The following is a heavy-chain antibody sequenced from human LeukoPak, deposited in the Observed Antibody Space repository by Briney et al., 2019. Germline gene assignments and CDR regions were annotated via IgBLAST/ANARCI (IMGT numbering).Heavy chain of an antibody. CDR3: ARANYYGSGKKDLDY. D-gene: IGHD3-10*01. V-gene: IGHV1-8*01. CDR1: GYTFTTYD. CDR2: MNPNSGNT. Sequence: VASVKVSCKASGYTFTTYDINWVRQAPGQGLEWMGWMNPNSGNTGYAQKFQGRVTMTRNTSMSTAYMELSSLRSEDTAVYYCARANYYGSGKKDLDYWGQGTLVTVSS. J-gene: IGHJ4*02.